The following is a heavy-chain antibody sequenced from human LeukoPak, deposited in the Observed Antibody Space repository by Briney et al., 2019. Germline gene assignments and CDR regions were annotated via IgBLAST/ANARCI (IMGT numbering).Heavy chain of an antibody. V-gene: IGHV4-39*07. CDR2: LFYSGGT. D-gene: IGHD6-19*01. J-gene: IGHJ4*02. CDR3: ARGDSAVAMVYFDY. CDR1: GGSISSSNYF. Sequence: KASETLSLTCTVSGGSISSSNYFWGWIRQPPGKGLEWIGSLFYSGGTYYKSSLKSRATISADTSKNQLSLKLSSVTAADTAVYYCARGDSAVAMVYFDYWGQGTLVTVSS.